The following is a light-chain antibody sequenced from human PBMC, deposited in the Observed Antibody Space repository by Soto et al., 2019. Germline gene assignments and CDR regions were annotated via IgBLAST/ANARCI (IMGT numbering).Light chain of an antibody. J-gene: IGKJ1*01. V-gene: IGKV4-1*01. CDR1: QSVLYSSNNRNY. Sequence: DIVMTQSPDSLAVSLGERATINCKSSQSVLYSSNNRNYLAWXXXXXGXXXXXXXXXXXNXESGVTTRFNGSGSGTDFTLTLSSLQAADVAVYYCHQYHSTPQTFGHGTKGDSK. CDR3: HQYHSTPQT. CDR2: XXX.